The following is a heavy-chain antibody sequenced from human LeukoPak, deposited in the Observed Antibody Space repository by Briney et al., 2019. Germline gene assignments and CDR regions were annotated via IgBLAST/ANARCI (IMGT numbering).Heavy chain of an antibody. Sequence: GGSLRLSCAASGFTFSSYWMHWVRQAPGKGLVWVSRINSDGSSTIYADSVKGRFTISRDNAKNTLYLQMNSLRAEDTAVYYCARDRQQLEWWFDPWGQGTLVTVSS. V-gene: IGHV3-74*01. J-gene: IGHJ5*02. CDR3: ARDRQQLEWWFDP. D-gene: IGHD6-13*01. CDR2: INSDGSST. CDR1: GFTFSSYW.